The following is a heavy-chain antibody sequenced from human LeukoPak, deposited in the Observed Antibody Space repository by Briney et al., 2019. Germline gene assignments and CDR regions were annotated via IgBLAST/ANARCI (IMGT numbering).Heavy chain of an antibody. CDR2: IHPSGML. D-gene: IGHD3-22*01. Sequence: SQTLSLTCTVSGASFNSDDQYWNWIRQSPGKGLEWIGSIHPSGMLYNNPSLESRVTMSRDTSKNQFSLNLNSVTAADTAVYFSSRVLDSRKLGYWGHLILVTVSS. CDR1: GASFNSDDQY. CDR3: SRVLDSRKLGY. V-gene: IGHV4-31*03. J-gene: IGHJ4*01.